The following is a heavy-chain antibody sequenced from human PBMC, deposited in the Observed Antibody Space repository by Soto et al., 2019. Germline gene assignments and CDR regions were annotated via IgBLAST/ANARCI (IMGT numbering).Heavy chain of an antibody. J-gene: IGHJ5*02. CDR3: ASSSREKNWFDP. CDR2: INPSGGST. D-gene: IGHD6-19*01. Sequence: ASVKVSCKASGYTFTIYYMHWVRQAPGQGLEWMGIINPSGGSTSYAQKFQGRVTMTRDTSTSTVYVELSSLRSEDTAVYYCASSSREKNWFDPWGQGTLVTVSS. V-gene: IGHV1-46*01. CDR1: GYTFTIYY.